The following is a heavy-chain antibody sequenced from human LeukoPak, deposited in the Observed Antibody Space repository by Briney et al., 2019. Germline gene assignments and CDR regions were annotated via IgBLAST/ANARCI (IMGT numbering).Heavy chain of an antibody. Sequence: GGSLRLSCAASGFTFSSYAMSWVRQAPGKGLEWVSGISGSGDNTYYADSVKGRFTISRDNSKNTLYLQMNSPRAEDTAVYYCAKARTFGSGSYYEVLYYFDYWGQGTLVTVSS. V-gene: IGHV3-23*01. J-gene: IGHJ4*02. CDR2: ISGSGDNT. D-gene: IGHD1-26*01. CDR3: AKARTFGSGSYYEVLYYFDY. CDR1: GFTFSSYA.